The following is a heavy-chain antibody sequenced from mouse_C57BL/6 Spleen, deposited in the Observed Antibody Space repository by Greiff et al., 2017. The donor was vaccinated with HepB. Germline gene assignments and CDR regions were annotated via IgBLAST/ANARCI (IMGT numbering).Heavy chain of an antibody. Sequence: EVHLVESGGGLVKPGGSLKLSCAASGFTFSSSAMSWVRQTPEKRLEWVATISDGGSYTYYPDNVKGRFTISRDNAKNNLYLQMSHLKSEDTAMYYCARDRGYYYGSSFYAMDYWGQGTSVTVSS. CDR1: GFTFSSSA. CDR2: ISDGGSYT. CDR3: ARDRGYYYGSSFYAMDY. D-gene: IGHD1-1*01. V-gene: IGHV5-4*01. J-gene: IGHJ4*01.